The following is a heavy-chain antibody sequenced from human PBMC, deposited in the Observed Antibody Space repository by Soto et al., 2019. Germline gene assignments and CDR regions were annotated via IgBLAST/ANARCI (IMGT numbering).Heavy chain of an antibody. J-gene: IGHJ4*02. D-gene: IGHD6-13*01. Sequence: QVQLVQSGAEVKKPGASMKVSCEASGYTFTSYDINWVRQATGQGLEWMGWMNPNSGNTGYAQKFQGRVTMTRNTSISTAYMELSSLRSEDTAVYYCAREHSSSWRFDYWGQGTLVTVSS. CDR1: GYTFTSYD. V-gene: IGHV1-8*01. CDR3: AREHSSSWRFDY. CDR2: MNPNSGNT.